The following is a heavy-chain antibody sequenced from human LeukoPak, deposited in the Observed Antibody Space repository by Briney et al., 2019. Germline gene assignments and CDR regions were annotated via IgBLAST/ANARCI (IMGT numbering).Heavy chain of an antibody. D-gene: IGHD6-6*01. V-gene: IGHV3-30*18. J-gene: IGHJ4*02. CDR2: ISYDASNK. CDR3: AKGTYSSSPRDY. CDR1: GFTFSNFG. Sequence: GGSLRLSCAASGFTFSNFGMHWVRQAPGQGLEWVAVISYDASNKYYADSVKGRFAISRDSSKNTLYLQMNSLRAEDTAVYYCAKGTYSSSPRDYWGQGTLVTVSS.